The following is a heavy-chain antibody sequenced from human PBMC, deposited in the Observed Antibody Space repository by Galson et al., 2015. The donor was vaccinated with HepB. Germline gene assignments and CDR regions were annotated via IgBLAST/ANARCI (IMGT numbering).Heavy chain of an antibody. CDR3: ARDRLGYYGMDV. CDR2: ISSSATTM. J-gene: IGHJ6*02. D-gene: IGHD6-19*01. Sequence: SLRLSCAASGFTFSRYSMNWVRQAPGKGLEWVSYISSSATTMYYADSVKGRFTVSRDSAKNSLYLQMNSLRDEDTSVYYCARDRLGYYGMDVWGQGTTVTVSS. V-gene: IGHV3-48*02. CDR1: GFTFSRYS.